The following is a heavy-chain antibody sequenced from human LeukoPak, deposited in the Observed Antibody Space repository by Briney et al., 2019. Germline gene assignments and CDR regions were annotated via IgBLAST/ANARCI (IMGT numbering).Heavy chain of an antibody. V-gene: IGHV3-21*01. Sequence: GGSLRLSCAASGFTFSSYSMNWVRQAPGKGLEWVSSISYSSTYIYYADSVKGRFTISRDNAKNSLHLQMNSLRAEDTAVYYCARKLWFGEPCCYFDYWGQGTLVTVSS. CDR3: ARKLWFGEPCCYFDY. CDR1: GFTFSSYS. J-gene: IGHJ4*02. CDR2: ISYSSTYI. D-gene: IGHD3-10*01.